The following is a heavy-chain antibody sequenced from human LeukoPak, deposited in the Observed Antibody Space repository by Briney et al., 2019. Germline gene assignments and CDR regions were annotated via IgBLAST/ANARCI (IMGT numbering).Heavy chain of an antibody. CDR1: GFTVSSYA. CDR2: ISGSDGST. J-gene: IGHJ4*02. D-gene: IGHD2-2*01. V-gene: IGHV3-23*01. Sequence: GGSLRLSCAASGFTVSSYAMTWVRQAPDKGLEWVSAISGSDGSTYYADSVKGRFTISRDDSQNTLYLQMNSLSAEDTAVYYCAKVETSGGANCYALDYWGQGTLVTVSS. CDR3: AKVETSGGANCYALDY.